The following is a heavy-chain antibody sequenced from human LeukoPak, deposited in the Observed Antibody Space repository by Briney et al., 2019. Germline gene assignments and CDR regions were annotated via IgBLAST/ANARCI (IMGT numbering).Heavy chain of an antibody. CDR2: IGSSDSTT. CDR1: GFTFSSYE. Sequence: GGSLRLSCVASGFTFSSYEMNWVRQAPGKGLEWLSYIGSSDSTTHYADSVKGRFTISRDNAKNSLYLQMNSLRVEDTALYSCAKDSRSYFDYWGQGTLVTVSS. D-gene: IGHD2-2*01. V-gene: IGHV3-48*03. CDR3: AKDSRSYFDY. J-gene: IGHJ4*02.